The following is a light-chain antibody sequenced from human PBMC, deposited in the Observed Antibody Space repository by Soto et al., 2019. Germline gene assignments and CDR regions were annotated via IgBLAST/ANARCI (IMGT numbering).Light chain of an antibody. CDR2: GAS. CDR3: QKYNSAPWT. Sequence: DIQMTQSPSSLSASVGDRVTITCPASQVISNYLAWYQQKAGKVPKLLIYGASTLQSGVPSRFSGSGSGTDFTLTISSLQPEDVATYYCQKYNSAPWTFGQGTKV. CDR1: QVISNY. V-gene: IGKV1-27*01. J-gene: IGKJ1*01.